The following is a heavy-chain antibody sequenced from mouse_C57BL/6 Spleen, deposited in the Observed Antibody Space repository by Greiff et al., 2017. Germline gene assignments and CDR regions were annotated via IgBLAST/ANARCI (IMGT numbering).Heavy chain of an antibody. Sequence: EVMLVESGGGLVKPGGSLKLSCAASGFTFSDYGMHWVRQAPERGLEWVAYISSGSSTIYYADTVKGRFTISRDNAKNTLFLQMTSLRSEDTAMYYCARPGGHYSNYDAIDYWGQGTSVTVSS. J-gene: IGHJ4*01. CDR2: ISSGSSTI. CDR1: GFTFSDYG. CDR3: ARPGGHYSNYDAIDY. D-gene: IGHD2-5*01. V-gene: IGHV5-17*01.